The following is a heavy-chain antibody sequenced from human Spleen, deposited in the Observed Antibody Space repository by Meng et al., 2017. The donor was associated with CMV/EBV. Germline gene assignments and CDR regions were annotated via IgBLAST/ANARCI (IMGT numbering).Heavy chain of an antibody. CDR3: ARGTMPVATSDGFDI. CDR2: INPNSGGT. CDR1: GYTFTGYY. V-gene: IGHV1-2*02. D-gene: IGHD2-15*01. J-gene: IGHJ3*02. Sequence: ASVKVSCKASGYTFTGYYMHWVRQAPGQGLEWMGWINPNSGGTNYAQKFQGRVTMTRDTSINTAYMELSRLRSDDTAVYYCARGTMPVATSDGFDIWGLGTMVTVSS.